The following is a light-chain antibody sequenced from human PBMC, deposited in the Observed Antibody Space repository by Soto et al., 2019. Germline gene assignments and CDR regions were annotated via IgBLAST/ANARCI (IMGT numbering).Light chain of an antibody. CDR2: DVS. Sequence: QSVLTQTASVSGSPGQSITISCTGTSSDVGGYNYVSWYQQHPGKAPKLMIYDVSKRPSGVPDRFSGSKSGNTASLTISGLQAEDEADYYCCSYAGSYTFVFGGGTKLTVL. J-gene: IGLJ2*01. CDR1: SSDVGGYNY. CDR3: CSYAGSYTFV. V-gene: IGLV2-11*01.